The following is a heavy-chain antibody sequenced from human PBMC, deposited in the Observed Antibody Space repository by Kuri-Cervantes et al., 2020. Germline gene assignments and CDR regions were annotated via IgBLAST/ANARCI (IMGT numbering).Heavy chain of an antibody. V-gene: IGHV4-34*01. CDR3: ARGGNYYCSGGSCYSGYFDY. CDR1: GGSFSDYY. CDR2: INHSGSP. J-gene: IGHJ4*02. D-gene: IGHD2-15*01. Sequence: SETLSLTCAVYGGSFSDYYWSWIRQSPGKGLEWIGEINHSGSPNYNPSLESRVTISVDTSKNQFSLKLSSVTAADTAVYYCARGGNYYCSGGSCYSGYFDYWGQGTLVTVSS.